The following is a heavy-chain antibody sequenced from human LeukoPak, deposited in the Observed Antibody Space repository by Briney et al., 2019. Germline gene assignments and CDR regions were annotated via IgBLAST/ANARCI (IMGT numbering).Heavy chain of an antibody. CDR3: AKKGGSGWCSYFDY. Sequence: GGSLRLSCAASGFTFSNYAMTWVRQGPGKGLEWVAGMSGSATATHYADSVKGRFSISRDNSKNTVYLQMNSLRAEDTAMYYCAKKGGSGWCSYFDYWGQGALVTVSS. CDR2: MSGSATAT. CDR1: GFTFSNYA. J-gene: IGHJ4*02. V-gene: IGHV3-23*01. D-gene: IGHD6-19*01.